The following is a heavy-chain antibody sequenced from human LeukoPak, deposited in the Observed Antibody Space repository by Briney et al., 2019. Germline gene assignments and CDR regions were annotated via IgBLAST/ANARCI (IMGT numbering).Heavy chain of an antibody. J-gene: IGHJ4*02. D-gene: IGHD6-6*01. CDR2: IYIGGST. CDR3: AVGGSSRYYFDY. Sequence: GGSLRLSCAASGFTVSSSYMSWVRQAPGRGLEWVSIIYIGGSTFYADSVKGRFTISRVNSNNTLYLQMNSLRAEDTAIYYCAVGGSSRYYFDYWGQGTLVTVSS. CDR1: GFTVSSSY. V-gene: IGHV3-66*01.